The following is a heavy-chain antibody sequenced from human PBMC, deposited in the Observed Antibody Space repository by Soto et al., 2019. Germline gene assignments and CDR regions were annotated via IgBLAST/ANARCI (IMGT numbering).Heavy chain of an antibody. CDR1: GFTVSSNY. D-gene: IGHD6-6*01. V-gene: IGHV3-66*04. Sequence: EVQLVESGGGLVQPGGSLRLSCAASGFTVSSNYMSWVRQAPGKGLEWVSVIYSGGSTYYADSVEGRFTISRDNSKKTLYLQMTSQRDEDTAVYYCARPQKNSSSSLVRGYDYYGMAVWGQMTTVTVSS. CDR3: ARPQKNSSSSLVRGYDYYGMAV. CDR2: IYSGGST. J-gene: IGHJ6*02.